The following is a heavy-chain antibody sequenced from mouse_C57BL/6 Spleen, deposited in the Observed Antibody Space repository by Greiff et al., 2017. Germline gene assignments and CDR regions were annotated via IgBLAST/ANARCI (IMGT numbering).Heavy chain of an antibody. D-gene: IGHD2-4*01. Sequence: QVQLQQSGAELVRPGASVKLSCKASGYTFTDYYINWVKQRPGQGLEWIARIYPGSGNTYYNEKFKGKATLTAEKSSSTAYMQLSSLTSEDSAVYFCERYHDDAMDYWGQGTSVTVSS. CDR3: ERYHDDAMDY. CDR2: IYPGSGNT. V-gene: IGHV1-76*01. J-gene: IGHJ4*01. CDR1: GYTFTDYY.